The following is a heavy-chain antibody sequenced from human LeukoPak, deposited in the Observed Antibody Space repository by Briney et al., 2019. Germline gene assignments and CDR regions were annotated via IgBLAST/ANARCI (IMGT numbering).Heavy chain of an antibody. D-gene: IGHD5-18*01. Sequence: GGSLRLSCAASGFIFSSYAMSWVRQAPGKGLEWVSAISGSGGSTYYADSVKSRFTISRDNSKNTLYLQMNSLRAEDTAVYYCARSQDTAMATGYWGQGTLVTVSS. V-gene: IGHV3-23*01. J-gene: IGHJ4*02. CDR2: ISGSGGST. CDR1: GFIFSSYA. CDR3: ARSQDTAMATGY.